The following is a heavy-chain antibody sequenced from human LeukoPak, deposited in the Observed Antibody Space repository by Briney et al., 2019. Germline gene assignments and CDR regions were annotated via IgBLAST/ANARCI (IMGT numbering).Heavy chain of an antibody. CDR2: MNPNSGNT. J-gene: IGHJ3*02. Sequence: ASVKVSCKASGYTFTSYDINWVRQATGQGLEWMGWMNPNSGNTGYAQKFQGKVTMTRNTSISTAYMELSSLRSEDTAVYYCARGNTVTTSAFDIWGQGTMVTVSS. CDR1: GYTFTSYD. V-gene: IGHV1-8*01. D-gene: IGHD4-17*01. CDR3: ARGNTVTTSAFDI.